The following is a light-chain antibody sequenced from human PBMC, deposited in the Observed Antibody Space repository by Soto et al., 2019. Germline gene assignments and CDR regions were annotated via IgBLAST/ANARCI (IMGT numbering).Light chain of an antibody. CDR2: GAS. CDR3: QQYGSSPPLT. V-gene: IGKV3-20*01. Sequence: EIVLAQSPGTLSLSPGARATLSCRASQSVSSSYLAWYQKRPGQAPRLLIYGASSRATGIPDRFSGSGSGTDFTLTISRREPEDFAVYYCQQYGSSPPLTFGQGTKVEIK. CDR1: QSVSSSY. J-gene: IGKJ1*01.